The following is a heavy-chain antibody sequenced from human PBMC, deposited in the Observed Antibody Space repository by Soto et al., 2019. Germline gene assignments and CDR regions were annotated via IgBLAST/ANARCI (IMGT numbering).Heavy chain of an antibody. CDR2: IYYSVST. J-gene: IGHJ6*02. D-gene: IGHD2-2*01. V-gene: IGHV4-31*03. CDR1: GGSIRSGGYH. Sequence: SETLSLTCPVSGGSIRSGGYHWNWIRQHPGKGLEWIGYIYYSVSTYYNPSLKSRVTISVDTSNNQFSLKLSSVTAADTAVYYCARESSTSNYYYYAMDVWGQGTTVT. CDR3: ARESSTSNYYYYAMDV.